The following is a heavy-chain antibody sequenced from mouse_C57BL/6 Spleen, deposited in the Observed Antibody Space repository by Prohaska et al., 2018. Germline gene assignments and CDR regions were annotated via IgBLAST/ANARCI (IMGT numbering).Heavy chain of an antibody. CDR3: MRYGSSYWYFDV. CDR1: GFTFSGFW. D-gene: IGHD1-1*01. Sequence: EVQLLETGGGLVQPGGSRGLSCEGSGFTFSGFWMSWVRQTPGKTLEWIGDINSDGSAINYAPSIKDRFTIFRDNDKSTLYRQMSNVRSEDTATYFWMRYGSSYWYFDVWGTGTTVTVSS. CDR2: INSDGSAI. V-gene: IGHV11-2*01. J-gene: IGHJ1*03.